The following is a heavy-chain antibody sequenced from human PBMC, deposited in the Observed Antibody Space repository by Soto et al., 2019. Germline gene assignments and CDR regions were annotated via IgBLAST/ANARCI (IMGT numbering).Heavy chain of an antibody. J-gene: IGHJ4*02. CDR1: GFTFSNYW. V-gene: IGHV3-74*01. CDR3: VRGSVYNWRGDF. D-gene: IGHD1-20*01. CDR2: INGDGSTT. Sequence: EVQLVVSGGDLIQPGGSLRLSCAASGFTFSNYWMHWVHQAPGKGLVWVSRINGDGSTTSYADSVKGRFTISRDNAKNPLSLQMNSLRAEDTAVYYCVRGSVYNWRGDFWGQGTLVTVSS.